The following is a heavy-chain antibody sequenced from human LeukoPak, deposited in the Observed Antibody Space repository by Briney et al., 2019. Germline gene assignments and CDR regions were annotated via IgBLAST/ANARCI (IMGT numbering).Heavy chain of an antibody. CDR1: GFTVNSNY. D-gene: IGHD1-20*01. V-gene: IGHV3-66*01. J-gene: IGHJ6*02. CDR3: ARDRGITGSHYYYYYGMDV. Sequence: GGSLRLSCAASGFTVNSNYMSWVRQAPGKGLEWVSVIYSGGSTYYADSVKGRFTISRDNSKNTLYLQMNSLRAEDTAVYYCARDRGITGSHYYYYYGMDVWGQGTTVTVSS. CDR2: IYSGGST.